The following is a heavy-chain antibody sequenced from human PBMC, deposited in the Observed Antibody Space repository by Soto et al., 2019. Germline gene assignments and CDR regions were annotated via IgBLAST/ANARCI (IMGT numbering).Heavy chain of an antibody. CDR3: ARGLARYCSSTSCYGLNWFDP. Sequence: QVQLQQWGAGLLKPSETLSLTCAVYGGSFSGYYWSWIRQPPGKGLEWIGEINHSGSTNYNPSLKSRVTISVDTSKNQFSLKLSSVTAADKAVYYCARGLARYCSSTSCYGLNWFDPWGQGTLVTVSS. CDR1: GGSFSGYY. J-gene: IGHJ5*02. D-gene: IGHD2-2*01. V-gene: IGHV4-34*01. CDR2: INHSGST.